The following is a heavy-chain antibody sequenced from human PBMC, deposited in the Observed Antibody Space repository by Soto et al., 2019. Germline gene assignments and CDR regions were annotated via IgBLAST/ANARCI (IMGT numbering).Heavy chain of an antibody. CDR1: GYSFTSYW. J-gene: IGHJ6*02. V-gene: IGHV5-10-1*01. CDR3: ARRAGSSSGDYYYGMDV. Sequence: PGESLKISCKGSGYSFTSYWISWVRQMPGKGLEWMGRIDPSDSYTNYSPSFQGHVTISADKSISTAYLQWSSLKASDTAMYYCARRAGSSSGDYYYGMDVWGQGTTVTVSS. CDR2: IDPSDSYT. D-gene: IGHD6-6*01.